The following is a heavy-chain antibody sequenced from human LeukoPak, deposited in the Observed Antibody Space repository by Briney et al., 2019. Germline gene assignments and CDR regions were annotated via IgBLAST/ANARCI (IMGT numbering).Heavy chain of an antibody. Sequence: ASVKVSCKASGYTFTSYDINWVRQATGQGLEWMGWMNPNSGNTGYAQKFQGRVTMTRNTSISTAYMELSRLRSDDTAVYYCARVYDFYYYMDVWGKGTTVTVSS. CDR3: ARVYDFYYYMDV. J-gene: IGHJ6*03. CDR1: GYTFTSYD. CDR2: MNPNSGNT. V-gene: IGHV1-8*01. D-gene: IGHD5/OR15-5a*01.